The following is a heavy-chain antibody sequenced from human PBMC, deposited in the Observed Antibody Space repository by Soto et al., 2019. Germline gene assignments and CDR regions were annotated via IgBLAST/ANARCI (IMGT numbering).Heavy chain of an antibody. Sequence: SETLSLTSAVYGGTCSGYYWSWIRQPPGKGLEWIGEINHSGSTNYNPSLKSRVTISVDTSKNQFSLKLSSVTAADTAVYYCARSARGDFWSGYYTWWFDPWGQGTLVTVSS. CDR2: INHSGST. CDR3: ARSARGDFWSGYYTWWFDP. J-gene: IGHJ5*02. D-gene: IGHD3-3*01. V-gene: IGHV4-34*01. CDR1: GGTCSGYY.